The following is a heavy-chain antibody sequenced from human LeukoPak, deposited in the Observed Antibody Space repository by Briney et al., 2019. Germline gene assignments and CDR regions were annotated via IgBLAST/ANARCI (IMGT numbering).Heavy chain of an antibody. CDR1: GFSFSDYY. J-gene: IGHJ4*02. Sequence: PGGSLRLSCAASGFSFSDYYMTWIRQAPGKGLEWVSDVSSSSSYTNYADSVKGRFTISRDNAKNSLYLQMNSLRAEDTAVYYCARAKMTTAGGVFDYWGQGTLVTVSS. CDR3: ARAKMTTAGGVFDY. CDR2: VSSSSSYT. D-gene: IGHD6-13*01. V-gene: IGHV3-11*06.